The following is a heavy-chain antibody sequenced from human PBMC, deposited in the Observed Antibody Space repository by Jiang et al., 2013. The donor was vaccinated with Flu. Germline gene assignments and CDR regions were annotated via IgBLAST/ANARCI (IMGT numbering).Heavy chain of an antibody. CDR1: GASVSSGSYY. CDR3: ARAWGVLRFLEWLSGWFGP. D-gene: IGHD3-3*01. V-gene: IGHV4-61*01. J-gene: IGHJ5*02. Sequence: SLTCTVSGASVSSGSYYWSWIRQPPGKGLEWIGYIYYTGSTNYNPSLKSRVTISVDTSKNQFSLKLSSVTAADTAVYYCARAWGVLRFLEWLSGWFGPWGQGTLVTVSS. CDR2: IYYTGST.